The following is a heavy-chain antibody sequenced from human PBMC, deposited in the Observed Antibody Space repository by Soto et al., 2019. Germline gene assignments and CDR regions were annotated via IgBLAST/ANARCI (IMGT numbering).Heavy chain of an antibody. CDR2: IISSSSYI. Sequence: EVQLVESGGGLVKPGGSLRLSCAASGFTFSSYSMNWVRQAPGKGLEWVSSIISSSSYIYYADSVKGRFTISRDNAKNSLYLQMNSLRAEDTAVYYCARDTPTYYDFWSGYSKGFDYWGQGTLVTVSS. CDR3: ARDTPTYYDFWSGYSKGFDY. J-gene: IGHJ4*02. V-gene: IGHV3-21*01. CDR1: GFTFSSYS. D-gene: IGHD3-3*01.